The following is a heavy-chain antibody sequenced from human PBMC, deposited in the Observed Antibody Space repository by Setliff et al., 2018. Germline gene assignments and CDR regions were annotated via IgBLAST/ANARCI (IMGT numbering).Heavy chain of an antibody. Sequence: GASVKVSCKASGATFSSYGISWVRQAPGQGLEWMGGTIPMFGTTEYAQKFQGRLTIITDESTNTLYLQMNTLRTEDTAVYYCARDFRGGLLAATHNYNFWSGVKDVWGKGTTVTVSS. CDR1: GATFSSYG. D-gene: IGHD3-3*01. V-gene: IGHV1-69*05. CDR2: TIPMFGTT. CDR3: ARDFRGGLLAATHNYNFWSGVKDV. J-gene: IGHJ6*04.